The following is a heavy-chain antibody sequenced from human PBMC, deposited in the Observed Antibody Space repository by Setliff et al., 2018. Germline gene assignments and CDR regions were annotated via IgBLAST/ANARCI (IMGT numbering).Heavy chain of an antibody. CDR1: GYTLSRHY. Sequence: EASVKVSCKATGYTLSRHYMHWARQAPGQGLEWMGIINPGGGSASIVQKFRGRVTITADDSTSTIYMDVSSLRAKDTATYYCAGTDAYCAGDCSISWGQGTLVTVSS. CDR2: INPGGGSA. J-gene: IGHJ5*02. D-gene: IGHD2-21*02. CDR3: AGTDAYCAGDCSIS. V-gene: IGHV1-46*01.